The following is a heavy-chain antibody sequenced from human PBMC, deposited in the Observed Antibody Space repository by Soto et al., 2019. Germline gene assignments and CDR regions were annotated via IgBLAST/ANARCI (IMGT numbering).Heavy chain of an antibody. Sequence: QLQLQESGSGLVKPSQTLSLTCAVSGGSISSGGYSWSSIRQPPGKGLEWIGYIYHSGSTYYNPSLKVRVTISVDRPKTQFSLKLSSVTVADTAVYYCATSIGYCSGGSCPPFSYFYGIDVWGPGTTVTVSS. CDR1: GGSISSGGYS. D-gene: IGHD2-15*01. CDR3: ATSIGYCSGGSCPPFSYFYGIDV. CDR2: IYHSGST. J-gene: IGHJ6*02. V-gene: IGHV4-30-2*01.